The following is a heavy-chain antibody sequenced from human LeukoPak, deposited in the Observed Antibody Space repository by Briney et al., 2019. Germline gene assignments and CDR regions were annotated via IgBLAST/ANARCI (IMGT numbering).Heavy chain of an antibody. Sequence: PSETLSLTCTVSGGSISSYYWSWIRQPPGKGLEWIGYIYYSGSTDYNPSLKSRVTISVDTSKNQFSLKLSSVTAADTAVYYCASSSIAARPEKVRNRGAKREGHYFDYWGQGTLVTVSS. V-gene: IGHV4-59*08. CDR3: ASSSIAARPEKVRNRGAKREGHYFDY. D-gene: IGHD6-6*01. CDR2: IYYSGST. CDR1: GGSISSYY. J-gene: IGHJ4*02.